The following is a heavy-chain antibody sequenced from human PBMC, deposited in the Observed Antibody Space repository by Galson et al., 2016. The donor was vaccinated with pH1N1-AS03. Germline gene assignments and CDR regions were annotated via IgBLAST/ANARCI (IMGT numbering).Heavy chain of an antibody. J-gene: IGHJ4*02. CDR1: GYTFTRYY. CDR3: ATYGSGTRGGFDY. CDR2: IDPSVGST. V-gene: IGHV1-46*01. Sequence: SVKVSCKASGYTFTRYYIHWMRQAPGQGFEWMGVIDPSVGSTTYAQNFQGRVTITRDTATTTAYMELSSLKSDDTAMYYCATYGSGTRGGFDYWGQGALITVSS. D-gene: IGHD3-10*01.